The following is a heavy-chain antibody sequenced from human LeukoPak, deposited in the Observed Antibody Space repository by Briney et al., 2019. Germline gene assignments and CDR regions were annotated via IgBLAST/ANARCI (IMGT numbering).Heavy chain of an antibody. V-gene: IGHV4-34*01. CDR2: INHSGST. Sequence: PSETLSLTCAVYGGSFSGYYWSWIRQPPGKGLEWIGEINHSGSTNYNPSLRSRVTISVDTSKNQFSLKLSSVTAADTAVYYCARHTRITMIVVVITDAFDIWGQGTMVTVSS. CDR3: ARHTRITMIVVVITDAFDI. CDR1: GGSFSGYY. J-gene: IGHJ3*02. D-gene: IGHD3-22*01.